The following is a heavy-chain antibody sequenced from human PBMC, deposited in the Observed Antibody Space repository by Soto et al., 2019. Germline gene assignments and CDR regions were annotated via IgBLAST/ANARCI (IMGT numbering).Heavy chain of an antibody. Sequence: QVQLVQSGAEVKKPGASVKVSCKASGYTFTGYGISWVRQAPGQGLEWMGWISAYNGNTNYAQRLQGRATMTRDTSTSPADMEPGSLRSDGTAVYYCARDRALELGDYWGQGTLVTVSS. V-gene: IGHV1-18*01. CDR1: GYTFTGYG. J-gene: IGHJ4*01. CDR2: ISAYNGNT. CDR3: ARDRALELGDY. D-gene: IGHD1-26*01.